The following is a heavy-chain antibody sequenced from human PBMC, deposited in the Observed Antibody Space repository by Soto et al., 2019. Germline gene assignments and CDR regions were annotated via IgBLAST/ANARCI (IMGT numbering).Heavy chain of an antibody. CDR3: ARSQGSSTSLEIYYYYYYGRDV. CDR2: IIPISGTA. D-gene: IGHD2-2*01. CDR1: GGTFSSYA. V-gene: IGHV1-69*01. J-gene: IGHJ6*02. Sequence: QVQLVQSGAEVKKPGSSVKVSCKASGGTFSSYAISWVRQAPGQGLEWMGGIIPISGTANYAQKFQGRVTITADESTSTAYMELSSLRSEDTAVYYCARSQGSSTSLEIYYYYYYGRDVWGQETTVTVSS.